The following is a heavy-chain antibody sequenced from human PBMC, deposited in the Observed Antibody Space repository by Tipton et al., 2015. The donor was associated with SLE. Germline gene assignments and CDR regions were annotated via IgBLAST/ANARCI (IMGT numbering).Heavy chain of an antibody. V-gene: IGHV4-31*02. CDR3: ARATDWNLSPDV. CDR1: GGSISSGGYY. Sequence: LRLSCTVSGGSISSGGYYWTWIRQLPGKGLEWIGYIYYSGNTYYNPSLGSRLTISVDTSKDQFSLRLTSVTAADTAVYYCARATDWNLSPDVWGQGTTVTVSS. D-gene: IGHD1-7*01. CDR2: IYYSGNT. J-gene: IGHJ6*02.